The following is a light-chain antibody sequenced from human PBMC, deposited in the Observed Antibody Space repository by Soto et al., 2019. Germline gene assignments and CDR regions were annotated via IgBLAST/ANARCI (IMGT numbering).Light chain of an antibody. CDR1: QSISSN. CDR2: DAS. J-gene: IGKJ2*01. Sequence: EIVMTQSPATLSVSPGEGATLSCRASQSISSNLAWYQQKPGQAPRLVIFDASTRATGIPARFSGSGSGTDFTLTISGLQSEDFAVYYCQQYSDWPPGYTFGQGTKVDIK. CDR3: QQYSDWPPGYT. V-gene: IGKV3-15*01.